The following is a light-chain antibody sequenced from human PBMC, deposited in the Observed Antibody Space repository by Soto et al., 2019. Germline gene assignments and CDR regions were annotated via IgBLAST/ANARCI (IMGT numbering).Light chain of an antibody. V-gene: IGKV3-20*01. CDR2: NAS. Sequence: DIVLTQSPGTLCLSPGERATLSCSASQTVGRNYLAWYQQKPGQAPRLLIYNASNRATGIPDRFSGSGSGTDFTLTINRLEPEDFAVYYCHQYAYAPLTFGRGTKVEIK. J-gene: IGKJ4*01. CDR3: HQYAYAPLT. CDR1: QTVGRNY.